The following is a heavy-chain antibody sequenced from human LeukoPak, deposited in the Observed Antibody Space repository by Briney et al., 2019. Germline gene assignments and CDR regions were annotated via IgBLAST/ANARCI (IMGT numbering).Heavy chain of an antibody. V-gene: IGHV1-8*01. Sequence: GASVKVSCKASGYTFTSYDINWVRQATGQGLEWMGWMNPGSGNTGYAQKFQGRVTMTRNTFISTAYMELSSLRSEDTAVYYCARAVGSYTMFVPWGQGTLVTVSS. CDR3: ARAVGSYTMFVP. J-gene: IGHJ5*02. D-gene: IGHD3-10*01. CDR2: MNPGSGNT. CDR1: GYTFTSYD.